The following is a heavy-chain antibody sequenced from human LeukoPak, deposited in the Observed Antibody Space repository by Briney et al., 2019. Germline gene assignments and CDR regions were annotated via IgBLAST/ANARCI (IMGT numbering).Heavy chain of an antibody. CDR1: GGTFSSYA. CDR3: ASVPTLGELMGPFDY. D-gene: IGHD3-16*01. J-gene: IGHJ4*02. V-gene: IGHV1-69*05. Sequence: GASVKVSCKASGGTFSSYAISWVRQAPGQGLEWMGRIIPIFGTANYAQKFQGRVTITTDESTSTAYMELSSLRSEDTAVYYCASVPTLGELMGPFDYWGQGTLVTVSS. CDR2: IIPIFGTA.